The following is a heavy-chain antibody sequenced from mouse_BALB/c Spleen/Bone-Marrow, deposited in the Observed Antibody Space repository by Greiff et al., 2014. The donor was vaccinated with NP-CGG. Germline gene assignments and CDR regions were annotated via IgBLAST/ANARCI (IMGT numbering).Heavy chain of an antibody. CDR1: GFNIKDTF. Sequence: VQLKESGAELVKPGASVKLSCTASGFNIKDTFMHWVKQRPEQGLEWIGRIDPANGDTKYDPKFQGKATITADTSSNTAYLQLSSLTSEDTAVYYCTKPPFYYGSSYWYFDVWGAGTTVTVSS. CDR3: TKPPFYYGSSYWYFDV. V-gene: IGHV14-3*02. CDR2: IDPANGDT. J-gene: IGHJ1*01. D-gene: IGHD1-1*01.